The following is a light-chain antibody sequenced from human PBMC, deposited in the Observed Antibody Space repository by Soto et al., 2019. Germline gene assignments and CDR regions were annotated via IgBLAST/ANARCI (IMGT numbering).Light chain of an antibody. CDR3: LHYGTAQWT. Sequence: EVVLTQSPATLSLSPGERATLSCRASQSVTRSSLAWYQQKPGQSPRLLISGASSRATGIPDRFSGGGSGTDFIFNISSLEPEDFAMYYCLHYGTAQWTFGQRTKV. V-gene: IGKV3-20*01. J-gene: IGKJ1*01. CDR2: GAS. CDR1: QSVTRSS.